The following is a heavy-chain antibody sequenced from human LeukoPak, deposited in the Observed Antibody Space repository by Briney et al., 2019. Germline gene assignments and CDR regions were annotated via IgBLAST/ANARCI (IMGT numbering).Heavy chain of an antibody. CDR2: ISGSGCST. V-gene: IGHV3-23*01. CDR1: GFTFSSYA. Sequence: QPGGSLRLSCAASGFTFSSYAMSWVRQAPGKVLEWVSAISGSGCSTYYADTVKGRFTISRDHPKNTLYLQMNSLRAEDTAVYYCAKELLGGVIDPFDYWGQGTLVTVSS. D-gene: IGHD3-16*02. J-gene: IGHJ4*02. CDR3: AKELLGGVIDPFDY.